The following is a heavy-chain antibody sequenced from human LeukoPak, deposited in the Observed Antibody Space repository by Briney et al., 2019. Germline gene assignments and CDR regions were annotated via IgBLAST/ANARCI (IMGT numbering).Heavy chain of an antibody. V-gene: IGHV4-39*01. CDR1: GGSISSSSYY. J-gene: IGHJ6*03. D-gene: IGHD6-13*01. Sequence: KPSETLSLTCTVSGGSISSSSYYWGWIRQPPGKGLEWIGSIYYSGSTYYNPSLKSRVTISVDTSKNQFSLKLSSVTAADTAVYYCASRPYSSSWYYYYYYYMDVWGKGTTVTVSS. CDR2: IYYSGST. CDR3: ASRPYSSSWYYYYYYYMDV.